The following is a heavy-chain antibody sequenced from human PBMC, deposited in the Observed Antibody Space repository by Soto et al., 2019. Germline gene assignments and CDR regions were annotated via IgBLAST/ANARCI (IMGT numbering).Heavy chain of an antibody. Sequence: QVQLVESGGGVGQPGSSLRLSCAASGFNFSSFGMHWVRQAPGKGLEWVALMSYDGSSKYYQDSLKGRFTISRDKSKNTLYLQMSSLRVEDTAVYYCAKDRGWSSADLEYWGQGTLVTVSS. J-gene: IGHJ4*02. V-gene: IGHV3-30*18. CDR3: AKDRGWSSADLEY. D-gene: IGHD6-19*01. CDR2: MSYDGSSK. CDR1: GFNFSSFG.